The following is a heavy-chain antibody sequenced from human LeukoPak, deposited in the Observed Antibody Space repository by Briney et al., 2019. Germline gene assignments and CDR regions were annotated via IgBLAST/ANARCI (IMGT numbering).Heavy chain of an antibody. CDR2: IRYDGSTK. CDR1: GFTFSGFG. V-gene: IGHV3-30*02. Sequence: GGSLRLSCAASGFTFSGFGMHWVRQAPGKGLEWVAFIRYDGSTKHYGDSVKGRFTISRDNSKRTLHLQMNSLRAEDTGVYYCAKDRGSRNEILTGRPRASMDFDYWGQGTLVIVSS. CDR3: AKDRGSRNEILTGRPRASMDFDY. D-gene: IGHD3-9*01. J-gene: IGHJ4*02.